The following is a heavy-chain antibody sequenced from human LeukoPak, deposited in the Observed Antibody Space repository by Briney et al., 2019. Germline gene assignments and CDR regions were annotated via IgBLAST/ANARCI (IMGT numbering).Heavy chain of an antibody. J-gene: IGHJ4*02. D-gene: IGHD5-18*01. V-gene: IGHV4-61*02. Sequence: SQTLSLTCNVSDGTISSGNYYWDWIRQPAGKGLEWIGRFYTSGSGNYNPSLKSRVTMSMDASENQFSLKLSSVTAADTAVYSCAASHTGLFDYWGQGTLVTVSS. CDR3: AASHTGLFDY. CDR2: FYTSGSG. CDR1: DGTISSGNYY.